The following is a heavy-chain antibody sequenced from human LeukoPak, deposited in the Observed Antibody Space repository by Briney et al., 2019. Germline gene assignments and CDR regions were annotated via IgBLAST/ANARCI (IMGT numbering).Heavy chain of an antibody. CDR1: GYTFNKYA. J-gene: IGHJ4*02. CDR2: IIPMLDIV. V-gene: IGHV1-69*04. CDR3: ARLEGSKTVMAISVY. D-gene: IGHD3-16*02. Sequence: SVKVSCKASGYTFNKYAINWVRQAPGQGLEWMGRIIPMLDIVTYAQKFQGRVTITADKSTNTAYMELNSLRSEDTAVYYCARLEGSKTVMAISVYWGQGTLVTVSS.